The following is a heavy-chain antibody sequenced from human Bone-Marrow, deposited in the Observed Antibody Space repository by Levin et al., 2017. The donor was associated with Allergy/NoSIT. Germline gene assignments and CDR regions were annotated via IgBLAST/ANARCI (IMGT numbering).Heavy chain of an antibody. CDR1: GFGFSSSA. CDR2: IGGSGGRT. D-gene: IGHD4-17*01. CDR3: AKGDYGDYPSWFDP. Sequence: SCAAAGFGFSSSAMNWVRQAPGKGLEWVSSIGGSGGRTFYADSAKGRFAISRDNSKNTLYLQMNSLRVDDTAIYYCAKGDYGDYPSWFDPWGQGTPVTVSS. V-gene: IGHV3-23*01. J-gene: IGHJ5*02.